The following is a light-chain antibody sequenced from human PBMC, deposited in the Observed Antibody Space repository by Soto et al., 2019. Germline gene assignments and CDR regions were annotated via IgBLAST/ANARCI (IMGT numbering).Light chain of an antibody. CDR3: QQYGNGNSPRYS. CDR1: QSVSSNY. V-gene: IGKV3-20*01. Sequence: EIVLTQSPGTLSLSLGERATLSCRASQSVSSNYLAWYQQKPGQAPRLLIYGTSSRATGIPDRFSGSGSGTDFTLSISRLEPEDFAVYYCQQYGNGNSPRYSFGQGTSLEIK. CDR2: GTS. J-gene: IGKJ2*03.